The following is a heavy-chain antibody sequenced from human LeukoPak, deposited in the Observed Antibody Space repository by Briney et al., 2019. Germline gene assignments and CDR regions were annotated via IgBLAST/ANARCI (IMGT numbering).Heavy chain of an antibody. Sequence: SQTLSLTCAISGDSVSSNSAAWNWIRQSPSRGLEWLGRTYYRSEWYNDYAVSVKSRITINPDTSKNQFSLQLNSVTPEDTAVYYRARDRSYSSFYYYYYYMDVWGKGTTVTVSS. V-gene: IGHV6-1*01. CDR1: GDSVSSNSAA. J-gene: IGHJ6*03. CDR3: ARDRSYSSFYYYYYYMDV. CDR2: TYYRSEWYN. D-gene: IGHD1-26*01.